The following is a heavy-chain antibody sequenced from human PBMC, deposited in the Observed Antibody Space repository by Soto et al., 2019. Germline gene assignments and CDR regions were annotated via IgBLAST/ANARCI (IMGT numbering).Heavy chain of an antibody. CDR1: GYTLTELS. J-gene: IGHJ3*02. V-gene: IGHV1-24*01. D-gene: IGHD1-26*01. Sequence: ASVKVSCKVSGYTLTELSMHWVRQAPGKGPEWMGGFDPEDGETIYAQKFQGRVTMTEDTSTDTAYMELSSLRSEDTAVYYCATSPPVGATTDAFDIWGQGTMVTVSS. CDR3: ATSPPVGATTDAFDI. CDR2: FDPEDGET.